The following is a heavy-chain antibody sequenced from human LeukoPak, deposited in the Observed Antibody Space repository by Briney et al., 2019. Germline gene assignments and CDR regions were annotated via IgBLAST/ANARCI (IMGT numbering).Heavy chain of an antibody. CDR1: GYTFTNND. D-gene: IGHD6-19*01. Sequence: ASVKVSCKASGYTFTNNDINWVRQATGQGIEWMGWVSPDSGDTGYAPNFRGRVTMTTDTSIDTAYMELTSLTSEDTAIYYCTRGRAAGDWGQGTLVTVSS. V-gene: IGHV1-8*01. J-gene: IGHJ4*02. CDR2: VSPDSGDT. CDR3: TRGRAAGD.